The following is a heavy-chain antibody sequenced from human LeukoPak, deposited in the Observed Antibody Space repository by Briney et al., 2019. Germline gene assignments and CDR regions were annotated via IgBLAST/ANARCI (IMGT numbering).Heavy chain of an antibody. CDR3: AKDGSSSWYPYYFDY. CDR1: GFTFSSYA. Sequence: GGSLRLSCAASGFTFSSYAMSWVRQAPGKGLEWVSAISGSGGSTYYADSVKGRFTISRANSKNTLYLQMNSLRAEDTAVYYCAKDGSSSWYPYYFDYWGQGTLVTVSS. J-gene: IGHJ4*02. D-gene: IGHD6-13*01. V-gene: IGHV3-23*01. CDR2: ISGSGGST.